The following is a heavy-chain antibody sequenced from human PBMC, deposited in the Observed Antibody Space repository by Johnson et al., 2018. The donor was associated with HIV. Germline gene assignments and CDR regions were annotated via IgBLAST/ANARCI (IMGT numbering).Heavy chain of an antibody. D-gene: IGHD1-26*01. J-gene: IGHJ3*01. CDR2: ISYDGSNK. Sequence: QVQLVESGGGVVQPGRSLRLSCAASGFTFSSYGMHWVRQAPGKGLEWVAVISYDGSNKYYADSVKGRFTISRDTAKNSLYLQMNSLRAGDTALYYCARGSYDGDAFDVWGQGTMVTVSS. CDR1: GFTFSSYG. CDR3: ARGSYDGDAFDV. V-gene: IGHV3-33*05.